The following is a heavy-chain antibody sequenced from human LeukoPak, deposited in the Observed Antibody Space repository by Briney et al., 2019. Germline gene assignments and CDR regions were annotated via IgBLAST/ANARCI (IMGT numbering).Heavy chain of an antibody. CDR1: GYTFTGYY. J-gene: IGHJ6*02. CDR2: ITFDNTKI. V-gene: IGHV1-3*01. CDR3: AKGTDYYDYYGMDV. Sequence: ASVKVSCKASGYTFTGYYMHWVRQAPGQGLEWMGWITFDNTKIEYSQKFQGRVTITRDTSASTAYLEVASLRSEDTAVYYCAKGTDYYDYYGMDVWGQGTTVTVSS. D-gene: IGHD2-8*02.